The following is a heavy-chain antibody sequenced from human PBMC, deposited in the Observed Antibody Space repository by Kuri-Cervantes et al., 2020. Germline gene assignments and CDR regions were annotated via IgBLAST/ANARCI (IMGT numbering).Heavy chain of an antibody. CDR2: ISAYNGNT. J-gene: IGHJ3*02. V-gene: IGHV1-18*01. CDR1: GYTFTTYE. D-gene: IGHD3-16*01. Sequence: ASVKVSCKTSGYTFTTYEINWVRQAPGQGLEWMGWISAYNGNTNYAQNVQGRVIMTTDTSTSTVYMELRSLRSDDTAVYFCARDYPGDHDAFDIWGQGTMVTVSS. CDR3: ARDYPGDHDAFDI.